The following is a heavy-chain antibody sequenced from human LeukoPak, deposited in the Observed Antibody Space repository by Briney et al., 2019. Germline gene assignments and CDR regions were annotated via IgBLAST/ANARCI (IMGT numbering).Heavy chain of an antibody. J-gene: IGHJ3*02. V-gene: IGHV3-21*01. CDR3: AIESRVGGDAFDI. D-gene: IGHD1-26*01. Sequence: PGGSLRLSXAASGFTFSSYSMNWVCQAPGKGLEWVSSISSSSSYIYYADSVKGRFTISRDNAKNSLYLQMNSLRAEDTAVYYCAIESRVGGDAFDIWGQGTMVTVSS. CDR1: GFTFSSYS. CDR2: ISSSSSYI.